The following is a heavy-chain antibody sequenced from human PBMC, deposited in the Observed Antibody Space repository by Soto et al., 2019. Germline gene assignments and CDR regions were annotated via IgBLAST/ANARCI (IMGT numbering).Heavy chain of an antibody. CDR2: INSDGSST. Sequence: TGGSLRLSCAASGFTFSSYWMHWVRQAPGKGLVWVSRINSDGSSTSYADSVKGRFTISRDNAKNTLYLQMNSLRAEDTAVYYCPREKKWELIHLSTYYYYYGMDVWGQGTTVTVSS. CDR3: PREKKWELIHLSTYYYYYGMDV. V-gene: IGHV3-74*01. J-gene: IGHJ6*02. CDR1: GFTFSSYW. D-gene: IGHD1-26*01.